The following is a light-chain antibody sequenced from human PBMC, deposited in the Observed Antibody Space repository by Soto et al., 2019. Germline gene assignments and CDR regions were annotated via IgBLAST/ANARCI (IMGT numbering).Light chain of an antibody. V-gene: IGKV1-5*01. CDR3: QRYSSNSGT. J-gene: IGKJ1*01. Sequence: DIQMTQSPSTLSASVGDRVTITCRASQRMSGFLAWYQQKPGKAPQLLISDASSLESGVPSRFSGGGSGTAFTLTISSLQPEDFATSYCQRYSSNSGTFGPGTKVDIK. CDR2: DAS. CDR1: QRMSGF.